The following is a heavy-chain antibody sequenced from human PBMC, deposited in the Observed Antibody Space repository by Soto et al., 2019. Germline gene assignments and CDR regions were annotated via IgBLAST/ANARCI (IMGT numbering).Heavy chain of an antibody. V-gene: IGHV1-18*01. Sequence: QLVQSGAEVKKPGSSVKVSCKASGYTFISYGIGWVRQAPGQGLEWMGWITTHNDNTNYAQQFQGRVTFTTDTSTSTAYMELRDLTSDDTADYYCARVYSSGWKGLGYWGQGTLVTVSS. CDR2: ITTHNDNT. CDR1: GYTFISYG. D-gene: IGHD6-19*01. CDR3: ARVYSSGWKGLGY. J-gene: IGHJ4*02.